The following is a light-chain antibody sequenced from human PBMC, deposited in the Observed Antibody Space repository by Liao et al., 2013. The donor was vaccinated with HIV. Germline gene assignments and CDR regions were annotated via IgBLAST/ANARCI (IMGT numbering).Light chain of an antibody. J-gene: IGLJ1*01. CDR2: QDN. Sequence: SYELTQPPSVSVSPGQTASITCSGDKLGDKYICWYQQKPGQSPVLVIYQDNKRPSGIPERFSGSNSGNTATLTISGTQTMDEADYYCQAWDSNTGVFGTGTKVTVL. CDR1: KLGDKY. V-gene: IGLV3-1*01. CDR3: QAWDSNTGV.